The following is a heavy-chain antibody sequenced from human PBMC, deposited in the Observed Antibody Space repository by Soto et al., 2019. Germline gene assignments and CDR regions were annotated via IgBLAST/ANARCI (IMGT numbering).Heavy chain of an antibody. Sequence: QVQLQESGPGLVKPSETLSLTCTVSPDSISGYYWSWIRQPPGEGLEWIGYIFHSGSTIYNPSLKSRLTMSIDTSKNQFSLKLSSVTAADTAVYYCARYFWGGSHWFDPWGQGTLVTVSS. CDR1: PDSISGYY. D-gene: IGHD3-16*01. V-gene: IGHV4-59*01. J-gene: IGHJ5*02. CDR2: IFHSGST. CDR3: ARYFWGGSHWFDP.